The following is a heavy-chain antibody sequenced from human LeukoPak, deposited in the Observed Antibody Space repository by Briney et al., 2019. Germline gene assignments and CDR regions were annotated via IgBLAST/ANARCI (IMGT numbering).Heavy chain of an antibody. CDR3: AKDPVAVGATTLNYFDY. CDR2: ISSSGGST. D-gene: IGHD1-26*01. V-gene: IGHV3-23*01. Sequence: QPGGSLRFSCAASGFTFNSYAMSWLRQAPGKGLEGVSAISSSGGSTYYEDSVKGRFTISRDNSKNTLYLQMKSLRAEDTAVYYCAKDPVAVGATTLNYFDYWGQGTLVTVSS. CDR1: GFTFNSYA. J-gene: IGHJ4*02.